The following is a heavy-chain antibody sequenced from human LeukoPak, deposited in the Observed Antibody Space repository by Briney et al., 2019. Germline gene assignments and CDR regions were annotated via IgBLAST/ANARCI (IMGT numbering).Heavy chain of an antibody. Sequence: SVKVSCKTSGGTFSGFAMNWVRQAPGQGPEWMGRVIPSLGISKYSQKFQDRLKVTADNSSTTAFMELTSLTSDDTAVYYCATFRWIDSWGQGTQVIVSS. CDR2: VIPSLGIS. V-gene: IGHV1-69*04. J-gene: IGHJ5*01. CDR1: GGTFSGFA. CDR3: ATFRWIDS.